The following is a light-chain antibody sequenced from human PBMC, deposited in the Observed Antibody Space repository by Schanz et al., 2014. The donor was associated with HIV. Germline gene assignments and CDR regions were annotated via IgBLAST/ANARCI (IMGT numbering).Light chain of an antibody. V-gene: IGKV1-5*03. CDR3: QHYYSYPYT. J-gene: IGKJ2*01. Sequence: DIQMTQSPSTLSASIGDRVTITCRASQSISSWLAWYQQRPGKAPKLLISKASTLESGVPSRFSGSGSGTEFTLTISSLQPDDLATYYCQHYYSYPYTFGQGTEVEIK. CDR1: QSISSW. CDR2: KAS.